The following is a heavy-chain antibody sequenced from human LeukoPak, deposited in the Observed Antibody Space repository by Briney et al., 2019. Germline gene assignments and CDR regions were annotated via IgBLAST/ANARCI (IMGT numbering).Heavy chain of an antibody. CDR3: ARDGPYCTNGVCHWGLRWFDP. Sequence: SVKVSCKASGGTFSSYAISWARQAPGQGLEWMGRIIPIFGTANYAQKFQGRVTITTDESTSTAYMEQSSLRSEDTAVYCCARDGPYCTNGVCHWGLRWFDPWGQGTLVTVSS. V-gene: IGHV1-69*05. CDR2: IIPIFGTA. J-gene: IGHJ5*02. D-gene: IGHD2-8*01. CDR1: GGTFSSYA.